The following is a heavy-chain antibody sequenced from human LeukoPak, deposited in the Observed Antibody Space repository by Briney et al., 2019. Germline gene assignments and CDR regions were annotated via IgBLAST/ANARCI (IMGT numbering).Heavy chain of an antibody. CDR3: TRNPFFDY. V-gene: IGHV6-1*01. Sequence: SQTLSLTCAISGDSVSSNSATWNWIRQSPSRGLEWLGRTYYRSKWYSDYAVFVKSRISINPDTSKNQFSLQLNSVTPDDTAVYYCTRNPFFDYWGQGTLVIVSS. D-gene: IGHD1-14*01. CDR1: GDSVSSNSAT. J-gene: IGHJ4*02. CDR2: TYYRSKWYS.